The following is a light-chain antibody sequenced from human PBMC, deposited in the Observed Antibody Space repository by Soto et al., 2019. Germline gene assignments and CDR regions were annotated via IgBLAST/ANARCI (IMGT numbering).Light chain of an antibody. V-gene: IGKV3-15*01. J-gene: IGKJ4*01. CDR3: QQAADWPRT. Sequence: IVMTQSPATVSVSPGESTSLSCRASRTIGTNLGWYQQKPGQAPRLLISKTSNRATGVPARFSGSGSGTEFTLTITSLQSEDIAVYYCQQAADWPRTFGGGTKVDIK. CDR2: KTS. CDR1: RTIGTN.